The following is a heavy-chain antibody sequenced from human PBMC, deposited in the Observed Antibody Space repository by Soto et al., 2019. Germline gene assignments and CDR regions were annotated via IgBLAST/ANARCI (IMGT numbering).Heavy chain of an antibody. CDR2: IKHDGSEQ. CDR3: AREGDCSGGGCSTGLKN. V-gene: IGHV3-7*01. J-gene: IGHJ4*02. Sequence: EVHLVESGGGLVQPGGSLRLSCAVSGFTFSNFWMSWVRQAPGKGPEWVANIKHDGSEQYYVDSVKGRFTISRDNAKNSVSLQMNRLRGDDTAVYYCAREGDCSGGGCSTGLKNWGQGTLVTVSS. CDR1: GFTFSNFW. D-gene: IGHD2-15*01.